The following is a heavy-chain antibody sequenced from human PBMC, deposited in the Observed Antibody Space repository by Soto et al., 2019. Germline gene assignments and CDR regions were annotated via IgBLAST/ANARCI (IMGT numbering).Heavy chain of an antibody. J-gene: IGHJ4*01. D-gene: IGHD3-10*01. V-gene: IGHV3-74*01. Sequence: PGGSLRLSCAASGFTFSSYWMHWFRQAPGKGLVWVARINSGGGTTTYADSVKGRFTISRDNAKNTLYLQMNGLRAEDTAIYYCARWFTYGNFDYFDYWGXXXXXTVSS. CDR1: GFTFSSYW. CDR3: ARWFTYGNFDYFDY. CDR2: INSGGGTT.